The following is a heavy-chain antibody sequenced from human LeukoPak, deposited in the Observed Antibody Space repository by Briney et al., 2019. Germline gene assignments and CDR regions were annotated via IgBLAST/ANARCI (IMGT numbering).Heavy chain of an antibody. D-gene: IGHD1-1*01. V-gene: IGHV1-18*01. CDR1: GYTFTSYG. J-gene: IGHJ5*02. Sequence: ASVKVSCKASGYTFTSYGISWVRQAPGQGLEWMGGFDPEDGETIYAQKFQGRVTMTEDTSTDTAYMELRSLRSDDTAVYYCARVPSQYNWNDDWFDPWGQGTLVTVSS. CDR3: ARVPSQYNWNDDWFDP. CDR2: FDPEDGET.